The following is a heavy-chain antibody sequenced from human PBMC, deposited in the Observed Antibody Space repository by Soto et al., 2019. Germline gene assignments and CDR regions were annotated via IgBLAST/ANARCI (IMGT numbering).Heavy chain of an antibody. CDR3: ARVSRNYDFWSGYYMEYNFDY. D-gene: IGHD3-3*01. CDR2: ISAYNGNT. CDR1: GYTFTSYG. Sequence: ASVKVSCKASGYTFTSYGISWVRQAPGQGLEWMGWISAYNGNTNYAQKLQGRVTMTTDTSTSTAYMELRSLRSDDTAVYYRARVSRNYDFWSGYYMEYNFDYWGQGTLVTVSS. J-gene: IGHJ4*02. V-gene: IGHV1-18*04.